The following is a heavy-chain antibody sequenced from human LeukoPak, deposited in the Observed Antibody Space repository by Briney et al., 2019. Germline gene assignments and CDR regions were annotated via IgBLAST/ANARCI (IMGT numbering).Heavy chain of an antibody. D-gene: IGHD3-22*01. Sequence: QPSETLSLTCTVSGGPISSYNWSWFRQPPGKGLEWIGYIYYSGSTNYNPSLKSRVTISVDTSKNQFSLKLSSVTAADTAVYYCARHSSGYYEFDYWGQGTLVTVSS. J-gene: IGHJ4*02. CDR2: IYYSGST. CDR3: ARHSSGYYEFDY. V-gene: IGHV4-59*01. CDR1: GGPISSYN.